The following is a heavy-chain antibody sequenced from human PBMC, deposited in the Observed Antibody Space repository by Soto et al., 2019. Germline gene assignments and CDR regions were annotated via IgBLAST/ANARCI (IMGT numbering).Heavy chain of an antibody. CDR1: GGTFNSYS. Sequence: VASVKVSCKASGGTFNSYSIDWLRQAPGQGLEWMGGIIPMSGRPNYAQRFQGRVTFRADKSTNTVYLEVNSLTKGDTAVYYCARRGRESANWFDPWGQGTLVTVSS. V-gene: IGHV1-69*06. CDR3: ARRGRESANWFDP. J-gene: IGHJ5*02. CDR2: IIPMSGRP.